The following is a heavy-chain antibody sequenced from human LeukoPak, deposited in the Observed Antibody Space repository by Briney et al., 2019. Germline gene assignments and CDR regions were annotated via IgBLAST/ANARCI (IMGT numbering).Heavy chain of an antibody. CDR3: ARARGYNHGPQDYYFDY. J-gene: IGHJ4*02. D-gene: IGHD5-18*01. Sequence: GGSLRLSCAASGFTFSSYGMSWVRQAPGKGLEWVSYIRSSSSTMYYADSVKGRFTVSRDNAKSSLYLQMSSLRDEDTAVYYCARARGYNHGPQDYYFDYWGQGTLVTVSS. CDR2: IRSSSSTM. CDR1: GFTFSSYG. V-gene: IGHV3-48*02.